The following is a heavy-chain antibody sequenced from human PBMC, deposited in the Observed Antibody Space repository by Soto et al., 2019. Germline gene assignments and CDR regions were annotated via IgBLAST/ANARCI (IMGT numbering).Heavy chain of an antibody. J-gene: IGHJ3*02. CDR2: IIPILGIA. D-gene: IGHD3-16*01. V-gene: IGHV1-69*02. CDR1: GGTFSSYT. Sequence: GASVKVFCKASGGTFSSYTISWVRQAPGQGLEWMGRIIPILGIANYAQKFQGRVTITADKSTSTAYMELSSLRSEDTAVYYCASTYGKMADDAFDIWGQGTMVTVSS. CDR3: ASTYGKMADDAFDI.